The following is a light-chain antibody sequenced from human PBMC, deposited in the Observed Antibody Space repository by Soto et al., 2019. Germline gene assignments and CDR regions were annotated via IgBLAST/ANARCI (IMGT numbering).Light chain of an antibody. CDR2: RAD. Sequence: QSVLTQSPSASGTPGQRVTISCSGSSANIGSNYVYWYQQFPGTAPRLLIYRADQRPSGVPDRFSGSKSGTSASLAISGLRSEDEAAYYCAAWDDTVNGPVFGGGTKLTVL. CDR3: AAWDDTVNGPV. J-gene: IGLJ2*01. V-gene: IGLV1-47*01. CDR1: SANIGSNY.